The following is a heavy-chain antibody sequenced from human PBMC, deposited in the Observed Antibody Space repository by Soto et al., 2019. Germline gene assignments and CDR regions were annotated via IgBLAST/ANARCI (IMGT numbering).Heavy chain of an antibody. CDR1: GDSISVSGDSNNNHY. V-gene: IGHV4-61*01. J-gene: IGHJ6*02. D-gene: IGHD1-26*01. Sequence: SETLSLTCTVSGDSISVSGDSNNNHYWSWVRQPPGKGLEWIGSIYYSGATNYNPSPKSRVTMSADTSKNKFSLNLSSVTAADTAIYYSARALGAWGTYSYYCGLDVWGQGTSVTVS. CDR3: ARALGAWGTYSYYCGLDV. CDR2: IYYSGAT.